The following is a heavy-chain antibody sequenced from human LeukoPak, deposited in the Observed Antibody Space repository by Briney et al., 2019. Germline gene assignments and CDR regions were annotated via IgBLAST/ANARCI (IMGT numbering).Heavy chain of an antibody. CDR1: GFTFSDYH. CDR3: ARVKYDDSCYYGIFYYYYMDV. J-gene: IGHJ6*03. CDR2: TSGGSYTI. Sequence: GGSLRFSCAASGFTFSDYHMAWIPQPPGKGWKGGLYTSGGSYTIHYAHPVKGRFTTSTDNAASSLSLRMNSLRAEDTAVYYCARVKYDDSCYYGIFYYYYMDVWGKGATATVSS. D-gene: IGHD3-22*01. V-gene: IGHV3-11*04.